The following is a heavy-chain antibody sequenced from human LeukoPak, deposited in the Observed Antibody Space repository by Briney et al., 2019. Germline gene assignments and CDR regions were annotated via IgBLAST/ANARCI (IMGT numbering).Heavy chain of an antibody. CDR3: ARLGYCSSTSCYTDY. CDR1: GGSISSYY. D-gene: IGHD2-2*02. CDR2: IYYSGST. J-gene: IGHJ4*02. Sequence: SETLSLTCTVSGGSISSYYWSWIRQPPGKGLEWIGYIYYSGSTNYSPSLKSRVTISVDTSKNQFSLKLSSVTAADTAVYYCARLGYCSSTSCYTDYWGQGTLVTVSS. V-gene: IGHV4-59*12.